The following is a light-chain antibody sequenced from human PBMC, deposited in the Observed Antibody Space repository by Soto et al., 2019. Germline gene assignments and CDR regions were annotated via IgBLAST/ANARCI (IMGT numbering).Light chain of an antibody. CDR2: DDN. J-gene: IGLJ1*01. CDR3: GAWDDSLNVYV. Sequence: QSVLTQPPSVSAAPGQDVTISCSGSSSNLAYNSLSWYQQLPGTAPKLLIYDDNKRPPGIPARFSGSKSGTSATLGITGLETGDEADYYCGAWDDSLNVYVFGSGTKV. CDR1: SSNLAYNS. V-gene: IGLV1-51*01.